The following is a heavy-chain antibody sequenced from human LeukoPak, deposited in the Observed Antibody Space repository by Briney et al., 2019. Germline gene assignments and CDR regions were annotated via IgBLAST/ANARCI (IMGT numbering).Heavy chain of an antibody. Sequence: SVKVSCTASGGTFSSYAISWVRQAPGQGLEWMGGIIPIFGTANYAQKFQGRVTITTDESTSTAYMELSSLRSEDTAVYYCARGPASMGLYFDYWGQGTLVTVSS. D-gene: IGHD4/OR15-4a*01. CDR1: GGTFSSYA. V-gene: IGHV1-69*05. CDR3: ARGPASMGLYFDY. CDR2: IIPIFGTA. J-gene: IGHJ4*02.